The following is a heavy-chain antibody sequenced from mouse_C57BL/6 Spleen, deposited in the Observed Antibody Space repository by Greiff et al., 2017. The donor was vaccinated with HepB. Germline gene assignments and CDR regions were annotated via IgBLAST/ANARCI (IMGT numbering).Heavy chain of an antibody. D-gene: IGHD1-1*01. CDR1: GYTFTSYW. J-gene: IGHJ3*01. CDR2: IDPSDSYT. V-gene: IGHV1-69*01. Sequence: QVQLQQSGAELVMPGASVKLSCKASGYTFTSYWMHWVKQRPGQGLEWIGEIDPSDSYTNYNQKFKGKSTLTVDKSSSTAYMQLSSLTSEDSAVYYCARRDYYGSSPWFAYWGQGTLVTVSA. CDR3: ARRDYYGSSPWFAY.